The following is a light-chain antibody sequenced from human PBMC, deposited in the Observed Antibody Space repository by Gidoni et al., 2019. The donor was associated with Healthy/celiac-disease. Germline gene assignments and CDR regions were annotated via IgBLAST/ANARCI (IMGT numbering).Light chain of an antibody. CDR1: SSDVGSYNR. CDR3: SAYTSSSTLV. J-gene: IGLJ2*01. V-gene: IGLV2-18*02. Sequence: QSALTQPPSVSGSTGQSVTISCTGISSDVGSYNRVSWYQQPPGTARKLMIYEVYNRPSGVPDRFSGSKSGNTASLTISGLQAEDEADYYCSAYTSSSTLVFGGGTKLTVL. CDR2: EVY.